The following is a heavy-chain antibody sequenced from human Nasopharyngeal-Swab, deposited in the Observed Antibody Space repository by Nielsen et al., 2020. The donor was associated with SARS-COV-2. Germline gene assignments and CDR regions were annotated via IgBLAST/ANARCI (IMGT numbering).Heavy chain of an antibody. Sequence: GGSLRLSCAASGFTVSTNYMSWVRQAPGKGLEWVSVIYSGGSTYYADSVKGRFTIPRDNSKNTLYLQMNSLRAEDTAVYYCAREGLGNDFDYWGQGTLVTVSS. CDR1: GFTVSTNY. CDR2: IYSGGST. V-gene: IGHV3-53*01. D-gene: IGHD5-12*01. CDR3: AREGLGNDFDY. J-gene: IGHJ4*02.